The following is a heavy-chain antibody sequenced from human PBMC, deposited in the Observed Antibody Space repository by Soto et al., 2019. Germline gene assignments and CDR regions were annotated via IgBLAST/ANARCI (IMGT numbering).Heavy chain of an antibody. Sequence: QMQLVQSGPEVKKPGTSVKVSCKASGFTFTSSAVQWVRQARGQRLEWIGWIVVGSGNTNYAQKFQERVTITRDMSTSTAYMELSSLRSGDTAVYYCAAVGLSSGWELDYWGQGTLVTVSS. CDR3: AAVGLSSGWELDY. D-gene: IGHD1-26*01. CDR2: IVVGSGNT. J-gene: IGHJ4*02. CDR1: GFTFTSSA. V-gene: IGHV1-58*01.